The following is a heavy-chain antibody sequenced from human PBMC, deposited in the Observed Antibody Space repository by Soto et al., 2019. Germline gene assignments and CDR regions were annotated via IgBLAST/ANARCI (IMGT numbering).Heavy chain of an antibody. J-gene: IGHJ4*02. D-gene: IGHD2-2*01. Sequence: QIALNEAGPTLVKPTQTLTLTCSFSGFSLSTSGVGVGWFRQPPGKALEWLSLIYWDGNKRFSPSLESRLTITKDTSNNHVVLTLTNVDPVDTATYYCAHSYCTTTRCFAYDHWGQGTLVTVSS. CDR2: IYWDGNK. CDR3: AHSYCTTTRCFAYDH. V-gene: IGHV2-5*02. CDR1: GFSLSTSGVG.